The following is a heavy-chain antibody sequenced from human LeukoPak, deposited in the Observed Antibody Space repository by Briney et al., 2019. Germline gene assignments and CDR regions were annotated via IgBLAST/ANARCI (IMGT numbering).Heavy chain of an antibody. J-gene: IGHJ4*02. CDR2: INPNDGDT. D-gene: IGHD2-2*01. Sequence: GASVKVSCKASGYTFTDYYMHWVRQAPGQGFEWMGWINPNDGDTNYAQMFQGRVTMTRDASISTAHMEVSRLRSDDTAVYYCARANFLYCSSTTCLFDYWGQGTLVTVSS. V-gene: IGHV1-2*02. CDR1: GYTFTDYY. CDR3: ARANFLYCSSTTCLFDY.